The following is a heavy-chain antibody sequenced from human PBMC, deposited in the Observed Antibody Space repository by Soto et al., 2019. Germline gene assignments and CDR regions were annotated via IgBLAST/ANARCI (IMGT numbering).Heavy chain of an antibody. CDR3: GRQHYYDSSGYYTWN. J-gene: IGHJ4*02. Sequence: PSETLSLTCAVYGGSFSGYYWGWIRQPPGKGLEWIATVHYSGSTYYTPSLKNRVTISADTSNNQFSLRLNSVTAADTAVYYCGRQHYYDSSGYYTWNWGQGTLVTVSS. CDR1: GGSFSGYY. V-gene: IGHV4-34*01. D-gene: IGHD3-22*01. CDR2: VHYSGST.